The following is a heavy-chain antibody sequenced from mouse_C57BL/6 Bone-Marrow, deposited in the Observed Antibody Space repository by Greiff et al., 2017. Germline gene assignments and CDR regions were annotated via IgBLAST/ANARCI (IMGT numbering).Heavy chain of an antibody. D-gene: IGHD1-1*01. CDR2: INPSSGYT. V-gene: IGHV1-7*01. Sequence: VQLQQSGAELAKPGASVKLSCKASGYTFTSYWMHWVKQRPGQGLEWIGYINPSSGYTKYNQKFKDKATLTADKSSSTAYMQLSSLKYEDSAVYYCAIYYYGSSGDYWGQGTTLTVSS. J-gene: IGHJ2*01. CDR1: GYTFTSYW. CDR3: AIYYYGSSGDY.